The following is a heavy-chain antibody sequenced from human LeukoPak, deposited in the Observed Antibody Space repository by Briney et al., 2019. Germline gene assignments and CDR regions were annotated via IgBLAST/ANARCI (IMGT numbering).Heavy chain of an antibody. J-gene: IGHJ4*02. Sequence: ASVKVSCKASGGTFSSYAISWVRQAPGQGLEWMGGIIPIFGTANYAQKFQGRVTITADESTSTAYMELSSLRSEDTAVYYCARGVNYYDSSGLTPFDYWGQGTLVTVSS. CDR2: IIPIFGTA. CDR1: GGTFSSYA. CDR3: ARGVNYYDSSGLTPFDY. V-gene: IGHV1-69*13. D-gene: IGHD3-22*01.